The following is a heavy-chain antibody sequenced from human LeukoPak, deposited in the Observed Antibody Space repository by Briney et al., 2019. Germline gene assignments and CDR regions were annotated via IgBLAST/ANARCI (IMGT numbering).Heavy chain of an antibody. CDR2: ISYDGSNK. J-gene: IGHJ4*02. D-gene: IGHD1-26*01. CDR3: ASGSYSGY. CDR1: GFTLSSYA. V-gene: IGHV3-30-3*01. Sequence: GRSLRLSRAASGFTLSSYAMHWVRQAPGKGLEREAVISYDGSNKYYADSVKGRFTISRDNTKNTLYLHMISLRAEDTAVNYCASGSYSGYWGQGTLVTVSS.